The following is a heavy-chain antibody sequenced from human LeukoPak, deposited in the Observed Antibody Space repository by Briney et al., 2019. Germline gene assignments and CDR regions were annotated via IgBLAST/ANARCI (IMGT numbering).Heavy chain of an antibody. CDR3: ARDWQWQQLDGDTFDI. J-gene: IGHJ3*02. CDR1: GFTFSGYW. CDR2: IKQDGSEK. Sequence: GGSLRLSCAASGFTFSGYWMSWVRQAPGKGLEWVANIKQDGSEKYYVDSVKGRFTISRDNAKNSLFLQMNSLRAEDTAVYYCARDWQWQQLDGDTFDIWGQGTMVTVSS. V-gene: IGHV3-7*04. D-gene: IGHD6-13*01.